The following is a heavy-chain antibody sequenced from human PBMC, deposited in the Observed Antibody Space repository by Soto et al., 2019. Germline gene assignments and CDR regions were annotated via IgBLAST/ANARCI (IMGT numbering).Heavy chain of an antibody. CDR3: ARGIITGGDY. CDR2: INQAGSEK. CDR1: GFSFTTYW. V-gene: IGHV3-7*01. Sequence: VQLVESGGSLVQPGGSLRLSCAASGFSFTTYWMSWVRQAPGKGLEWVANINQAGSEKYYVDSVKGRFTISRDNGKNSLYLQMNGLRADDTAVYYCARGIITGGDYWGQGTLVTVSS. D-gene: IGHD7-27*01. J-gene: IGHJ4*02.